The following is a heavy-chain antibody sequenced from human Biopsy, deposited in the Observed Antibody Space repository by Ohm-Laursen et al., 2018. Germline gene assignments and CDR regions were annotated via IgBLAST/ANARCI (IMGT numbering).Heavy chain of an antibody. CDR1: GFIFRNYA. D-gene: IGHD1-1*01. CDR3: ARDQRGPSLLEAKLTPNYFDY. CDR2: IRSGGDYM. V-gene: IGHV3-21*01. Sequence: SLRLSCTASGFIFRNYAMGWIRQAPGKGLEWVSSIRSGGDYMFYADSVKGRFTISRDNAKNSLYLQMNSLRAEDTAVYYCARDQRGPSLLEAKLTPNYFDYWGRGSLVTVSS. J-gene: IGHJ4*02.